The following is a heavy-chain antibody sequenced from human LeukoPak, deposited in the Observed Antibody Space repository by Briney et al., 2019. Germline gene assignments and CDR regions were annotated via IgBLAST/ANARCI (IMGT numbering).Heavy chain of an antibody. CDR3: ARPYSGFFAAFDI. V-gene: IGHV3-30*09. J-gene: IGHJ3*02. CDR2: ISYDGDDK. Sequence: GRSLRLSCAASGFPFSSYAIHWVRQAPGKGLEWVAVISYDGDDKYYADSVKGRFALSRDNSKSTLYLQMNSLTAGDTAVYYCARPYSGFFAAFDIWGQGTMVTVSS. D-gene: IGHD3-3*01. CDR1: GFPFSSYA.